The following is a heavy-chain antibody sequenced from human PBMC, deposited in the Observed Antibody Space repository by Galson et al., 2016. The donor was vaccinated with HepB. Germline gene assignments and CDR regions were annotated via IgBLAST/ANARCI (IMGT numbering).Heavy chain of an antibody. Sequence: SVKVSCKGSRGIFESFAINWVRQAPGQGLEWMGGIIPIFDVTNYAQKFQGKVTITADKSTNTAYMELSSLRSEDTAGYYCASGDYKLLGYGGNDYYHYYFMDVWGEGTTVTVSS. CDR3: ASGDYKLLGYGGNDYYHYYFMDV. CDR2: IIPIFDVT. CDR1: RGIFESFA. D-gene: IGHD4-23*01. J-gene: IGHJ6*03. V-gene: IGHV1-69*10.